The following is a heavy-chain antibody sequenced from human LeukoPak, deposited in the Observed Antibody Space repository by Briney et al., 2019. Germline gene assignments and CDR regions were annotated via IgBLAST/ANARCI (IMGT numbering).Heavy chain of an antibody. J-gene: IGHJ4*02. D-gene: IGHD3-22*01. Sequence: GGSLRLSCAASGFTFSSYSMNWVRQAPGKGLEWVSGISGNGGKVYYADSVKGRFTISRDNFKNTLDLQMNSLRGEDTAVYFCAKRDYYDSSGYASLFDHWGQGTLATVSP. CDR2: ISGNGGKV. CDR1: GFTFSSYS. V-gene: IGHV3-23*01. CDR3: AKRDYYDSSGYASLFDH.